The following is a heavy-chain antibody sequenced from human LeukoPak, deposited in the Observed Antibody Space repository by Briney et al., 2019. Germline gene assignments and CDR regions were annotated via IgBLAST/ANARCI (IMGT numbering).Heavy chain of an antibody. CDR1: GDSINSYY. Sequence: PSETLSLTCTVSGDSINSYYWNWIRQPPGKGLEWIGYFFSSGTTDYNPSLKSRATISVDTSKNQFSLKLNSVTAADTAVYYCARPRRYLQDAFDIWGQGTMVTVSS. D-gene: IGHD4-11*01. CDR2: FFSSGTT. V-gene: IGHV4-59*08. J-gene: IGHJ3*02. CDR3: ARPRRYLQDAFDI.